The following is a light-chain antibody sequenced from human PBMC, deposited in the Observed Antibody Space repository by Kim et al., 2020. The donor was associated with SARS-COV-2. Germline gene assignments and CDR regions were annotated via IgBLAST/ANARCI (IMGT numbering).Light chain of an antibody. CDR3: SSYTSTTTVI. Sequence: QSALTQPASVSGSPGQSITISCTGTSRDVGDYNYVSWYQQHPGKAPKLMIYDVSERPSGISNRFSGSKSGNTASLTISGFQAEDEADYYCSSYTSTTTVIFGGGTQLTVL. V-gene: IGLV2-14*03. CDR2: DVS. CDR1: SRDVGDYNY. J-gene: IGLJ2*01.